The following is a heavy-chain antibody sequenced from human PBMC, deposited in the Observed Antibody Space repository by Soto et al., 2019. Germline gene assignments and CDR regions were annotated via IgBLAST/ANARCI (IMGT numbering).Heavy chain of an antibody. CDR3: ARLELTGLDN. CDR1: GYTFATHW. D-gene: IGHD3-9*01. CDR2: IYPGDSDT. Sequence: PGESLKISCKGSGYTFATHWIAWVRQMPGKGLEWMGIIYPGDSDTRYSPSFQGPVTISADKSFSTAYLQWSSLKASDTAIYFCARLELTGLDNWGQGTPVTVSS. V-gene: IGHV5-51*01. J-gene: IGHJ4*02.